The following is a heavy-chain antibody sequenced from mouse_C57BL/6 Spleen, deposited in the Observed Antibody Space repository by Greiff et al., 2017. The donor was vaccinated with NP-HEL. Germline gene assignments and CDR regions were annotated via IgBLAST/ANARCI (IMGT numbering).Heavy chain of an antibody. CDR1: GYTFISYC. V-gene: IGHV1-55*01. CDR2: IYPGSGST. Sequence: VQLQQPGAELVKPGASVKMSCKASGYTFISYCITWAKQRPGQGLEWIGDIYPGSGSTNYNEKFKSKATLTVDTSSSTAYMQLSSLTSEDSAVYYCARYDYDYPYAMNDWGKGTSVTVSS. CDR3: ARYDYDYPYAMND. J-gene: IGHJ4*01. D-gene: IGHD2-4*01.